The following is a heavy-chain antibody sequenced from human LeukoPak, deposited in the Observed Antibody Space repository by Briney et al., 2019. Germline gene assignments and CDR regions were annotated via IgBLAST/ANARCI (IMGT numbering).Heavy chain of an antibody. J-gene: IGHJ4*02. CDR2: ISSDGNNE. V-gene: IGHV3-30-3*01. CDR1: GFTFSSYA. Sequence: PGRSLRLSCPASGFTFSSYAMHWVRQAPDKGLEWMAVISSDGNNEYYADSVKGRLTISRDNSKNTLYLQMNSLRPEDTAVYYCARETSRRGGHDYRGQGTLVTVSS. D-gene: IGHD2-15*01. CDR3: ARETSRRGGHDY.